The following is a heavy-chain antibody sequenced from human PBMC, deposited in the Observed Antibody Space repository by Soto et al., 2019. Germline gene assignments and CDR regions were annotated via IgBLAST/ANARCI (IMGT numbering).Heavy chain of an antibody. CDR3: ARASEDSSSSGVFHP. V-gene: IGHV1-69*01. D-gene: IGHD3-22*01. J-gene: IGHJ5*02. CDR2: IIPVFGSA. CDR1: GGTFSRYS. Sequence: QVQLEQSGAEVKKPGSSVKVSCKASGGTFSRYSISWVRQAPGQGLEWMGVIIPVFGSANYAQKFQGRVTITADESMTTAYMELSSLRAEDTAAYYCARASEDSSSSGVFHPWGQGTLVTVSP.